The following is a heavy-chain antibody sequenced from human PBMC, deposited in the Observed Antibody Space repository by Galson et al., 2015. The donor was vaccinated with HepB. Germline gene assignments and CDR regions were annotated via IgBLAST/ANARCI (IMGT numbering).Heavy chain of an antibody. CDR1: GFTFSSYA. Sequence: SLRLSCAASGFTFSSYAMSWVRQAPGKGLEWVSGISTSGDNTYYADSVRGRFTISRDNSKNTLYLQMNSLSAEDTAVYYCAKGPDFWGGREGYFDYWGQGTLVTVSS. D-gene: IGHD3-3*01. J-gene: IGHJ4*02. CDR2: ISTSGDNT. V-gene: IGHV3-23*01. CDR3: AKGPDFWGGREGYFDY.